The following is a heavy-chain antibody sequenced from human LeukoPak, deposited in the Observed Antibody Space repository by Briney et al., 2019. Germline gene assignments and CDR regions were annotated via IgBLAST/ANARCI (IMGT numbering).Heavy chain of an antibody. CDR1: GYTFTSYA. Sequence: ASVKVSCKASGYTFTSYAMHWVRQAPGQGLEWMGWINAGNGNTKYSQKFQGRVTITRDTSASTAYMELSSLRSEDTAVYYCARTTMVRGVKFDPWGQGTLVTVSS. J-gene: IGHJ5*02. CDR2: INAGNGNT. V-gene: IGHV1-3*01. D-gene: IGHD3-10*01. CDR3: ARTTMVRGVKFDP.